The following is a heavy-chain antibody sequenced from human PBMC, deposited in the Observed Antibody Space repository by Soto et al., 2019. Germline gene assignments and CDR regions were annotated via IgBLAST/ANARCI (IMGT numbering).Heavy chain of an antibody. CDR3: ARAGGCSSTSCHRLDYYYYYMDV. D-gene: IGHD2-2*01. J-gene: IGHJ6*03. Sequence: ASVKVSCKASGYTFTSYAMHWVRQAPGQRLEWMGWINAGNGNTKYSQKFQGRVTITRDTSASTAYMELSSLRSEDTAVYYCARAGGCSSTSCHRLDYYYYYMDVWGKGTTVTVSS. CDR1: GYTFTSYA. V-gene: IGHV1-3*01. CDR2: INAGNGNT.